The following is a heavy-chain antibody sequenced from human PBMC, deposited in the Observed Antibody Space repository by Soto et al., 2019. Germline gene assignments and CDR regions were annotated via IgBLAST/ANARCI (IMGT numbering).Heavy chain of an antibody. V-gene: IGHV1-69*13. J-gene: IGHJ4*02. D-gene: IGHD4-17*01. CDR1: RGTFSSYA. CDR3: ARDPYYGGISGGV. CDR2: IIPIFGTA. Sequence: ASVKVACKASRGTFSSYAISWVRQAPGQGLEWMGGIIPIFGTANYAQKFQGRVTITADESTSTAYMELSSLRSEDTAVYYCARDPYYGGISGGVWGPGTLVTVSS.